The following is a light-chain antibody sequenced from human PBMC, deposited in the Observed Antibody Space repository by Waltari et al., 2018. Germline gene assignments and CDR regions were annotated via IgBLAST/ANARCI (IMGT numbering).Light chain of an antibody. CDR2: WAS. CDR1: QSVLYNSNNKNY. J-gene: IGKJ4*01. Sequence: DILMTQSPDSLAVSLGERTTINCKSSQSVLYNSNNKNYLAWYQQKPGQSPKLLIYWASTRESGVPDRFSGSGSGTDFTLTISSLQAEDVAVYYCQQYYTTPLTFGGGTTVEIK. CDR3: QQYYTTPLT. V-gene: IGKV4-1*01.